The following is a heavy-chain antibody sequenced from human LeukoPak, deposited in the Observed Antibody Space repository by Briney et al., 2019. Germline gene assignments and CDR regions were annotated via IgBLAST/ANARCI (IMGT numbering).Heavy chain of an antibody. CDR3: ARLNYYDSGGYYYDDY. CDR1: GGSISSYY. D-gene: IGHD3-22*01. CDR2: IYISGST. Sequence: SETLSLTCTVSGGSISSYYWSWIRQPAGKGLEWIGRIYISGSTNYNPSLKSRVTMSVDTSKNQFSLKLSSVTAADTAVYYCARLNYYDSGGYYYDDYWGQGTLVTVSS. J-gene: IGHJ4*02. V-gene: IGHV4-4*07.